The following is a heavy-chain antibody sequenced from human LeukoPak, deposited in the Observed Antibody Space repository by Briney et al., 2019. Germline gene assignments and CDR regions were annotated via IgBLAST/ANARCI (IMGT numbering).Heavy chain of an antibody. CDR2: IYSGGSA. V-gene: IGHV3-53*01. CDR3: ARDWKDIVVVPAATAYYYMDV. Sequence: GGSLRLSCAASGFTVSSNYMSWVRQAPGKGLEWVSLIYSGGSAYYADSVKGRFTISRDNSKNRLFLQMNSLRAEDTAVYYCARDWKDIVVVPAATAYYYMDVWGKGTTVTVSS. CDR1: GFTVSSNY. D-gene: IGHD2-2*01. J-gene: IGHJ6*03.